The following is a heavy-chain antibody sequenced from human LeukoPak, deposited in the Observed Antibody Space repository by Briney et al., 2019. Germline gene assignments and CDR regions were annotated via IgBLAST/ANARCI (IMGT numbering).Heavy chain of an antibody. CDR2: INRDGSST. CDR3: ARDLWGAGDC. Sequence: GGSLRLSCAASGFTFSSNWMHWVRQAPGKGLVWVSRINRDGSSTIYADSVKGRFTISRDNAKNTLYLQMNSLTAEDTAVYYCARDLWGAGDCWGQGTLVTVSS. D-gene: IGHD1-26*01. J-gene: IGHJ4*02. CDR1: GFTFSSNW. V-gene: IGHV3-74*01.